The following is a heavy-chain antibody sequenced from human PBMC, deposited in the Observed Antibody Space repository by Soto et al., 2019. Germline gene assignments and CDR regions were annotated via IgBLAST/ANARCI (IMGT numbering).Heavy chain of an antibody. Sequence: GGSLRLSCTASGFTFGDYAMSWFRQAPGKGLEWVGFIRSKAYGGTTEYAASVKGRFTISRDDSKSIAYLQMNSLKTEDTAVYYCTRARDWNYVISRFDYWGQGTLVTVSS. V-gene: IGHV3-49*03. D-gene: IGHD1-7*01. CDR1: GFTFGDYA. CDR3: TRARDWNYVISRFDY. J-gene: IGHJ4*02. CDR2: IRSKAYGGTT.